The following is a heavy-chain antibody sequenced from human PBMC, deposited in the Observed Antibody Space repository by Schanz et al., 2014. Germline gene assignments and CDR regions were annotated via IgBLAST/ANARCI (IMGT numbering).Heavy chain of an antibody. V-gene: IGHV3-74*01. J-gene: IGHJ5*02. CDR2: IDGEGGDT. Sequence: DVQVVESGGDLVQPGGSLRLSCAASGFTFRNNWLHWFRQGPGKGLSWVSRIDGEGGDTRYADSVKGRFTVFRDNARNMVFLQMNSLRVDDTGVYYCVRDERISSGVWFDPWGQGTLVTVSS. CDR3: VRDERISSGVWFDP. D-gene: IGHD6-19*01. CDR1: GFTFRNNW.